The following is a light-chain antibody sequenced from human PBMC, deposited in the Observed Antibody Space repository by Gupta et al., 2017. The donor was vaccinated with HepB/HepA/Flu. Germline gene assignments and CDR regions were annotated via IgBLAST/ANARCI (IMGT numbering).Light chain of an antibody. Sequence: SYELTQPPSVSVSPGQTASIPCSGDKLGDKYACWYQQKQGQSPVLVIYQDSKRPAGIPERFSGSNSGNTATLTISGTQAMDEADYYFQAWDSSTYVFGTGTKVTVL. CDR2: QDS. CDR3: QAWDSSTYV. CDR1: KLGDKY. V-gene: IGLV3-1*01. J-gene: IGLJ1*01.